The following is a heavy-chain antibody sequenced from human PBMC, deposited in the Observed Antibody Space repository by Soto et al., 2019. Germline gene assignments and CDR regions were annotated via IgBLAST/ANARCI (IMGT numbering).Heavy chain of an antibody. D-gene: IGHD1-1*01. CDR1: GYTFTSYA. CDR2: INAGNGNT. J-gene: IGHJ3*02. V-gene: IGHV1-3*01. Sequence: ASVKVSCKASGYTFTSYAMHWVRQAPGQRPEWMGWINAGNGNTKYSQKFQDRVTFTRDTSASTIYMELSSLRSEDTAVYYCARVTLEGGHDAFDIWGQGTMVTVS. CDR3: ARVTLEGGHDAFDI.